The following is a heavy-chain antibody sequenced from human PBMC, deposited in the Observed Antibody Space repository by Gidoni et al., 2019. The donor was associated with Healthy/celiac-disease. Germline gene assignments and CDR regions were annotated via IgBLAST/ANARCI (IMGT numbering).Heavy chain of an antibody. J-gene: IGHJ6*02. D-gene: IGHD3-3*01. CDR1: GYTFTSYG. V-gene: IGHV1-18*01. Sequence: SGAEVKKPGASVKVSCTASGYTFTSYGTRWVRQAPGQGLEWMGWISAYNGNTNYAQKLQGRVTMPTDTSTSTAYMELRGMRSDDTAVYYCARDEPHYDFWGGDVWGQGTTVTVSS. CDR2: ISAYNGNT. CDR3: ARDEPHYDFWGGDV.